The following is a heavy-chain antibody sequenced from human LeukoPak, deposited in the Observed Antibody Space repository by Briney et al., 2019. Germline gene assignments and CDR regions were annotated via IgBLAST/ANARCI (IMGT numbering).Heavy chain of an antibody. CDR1: GFTFSDYH. CDR3: ARGPVSSSGFFGY. V-gene: IGHV3-11*01. J-gene: IGHJ4*02. D-gene: IGHD6-19*01. CDR2: ISSSGGTI. Sequence: GGSLRLSCAASGFTFSDYHMSWIRQASGKGLEWVSYISSSGGTISYADSVKGRFTISRDNAKKSLYLQMNSLRAEDTAVYYCARGPVSSSGFFGYWGQGTLVTVSS.